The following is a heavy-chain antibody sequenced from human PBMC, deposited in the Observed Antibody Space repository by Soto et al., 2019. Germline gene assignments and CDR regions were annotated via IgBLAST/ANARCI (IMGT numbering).Heavy chain of an antibody. V-gene: IGHV3-33*01. D-gene: IGHD4-17*01. J-gene: IGHJ4*02. CDR3: ARDTSGDPLYYFDY. Sequence: QVQLVESGGGVVQPGRSLRLSCAASGFTFSSYGMHWVRQAPGKGLEWVAVIWYDGSNKYYADSVKGRFTISRDNSKNTLYLQMNSLRAEDTAVYYCARDTSGDPLYYFDYWGQGTLVTVSS. CDR1: GFTFSSYG. CDR2: IWYDGSNK.